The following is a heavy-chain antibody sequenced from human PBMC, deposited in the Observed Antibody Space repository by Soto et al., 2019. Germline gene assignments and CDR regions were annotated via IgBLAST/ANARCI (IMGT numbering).Heavy chain of an antibody. CDR1: GGSISRYY. J-gene: IGHJ5*02. D-gene: IGHD6-19*01. CDR3: ARVPAVASTIPSLWFDP. V-gene: IGHV4-59*01. Sequence: SETLSLTCNDSGGSISRYYWSWIRQPPGKGLEWIGYIHYSGSTKYNPSLKSRVTISVDTPKNQFSLKLTSVTAADTAVYFCARVPAVASTIPSLWFDPWGQGTLVTVSS. CDR2: IHYSGST.